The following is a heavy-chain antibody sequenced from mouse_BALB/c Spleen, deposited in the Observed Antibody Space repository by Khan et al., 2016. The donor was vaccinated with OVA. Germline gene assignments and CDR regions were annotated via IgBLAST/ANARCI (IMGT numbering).Heavy chain of an antibody. J-gene: IGHJ3*01. CDR1: GYSFTTYY. Sequence: VHVKQSGPELMKPGASVKISCKASGYSFTTYYIHWMMQSHGKSLEWIGYIDPFSGGTTYNQKFKGKATLTVDRSSRTAYIHLSNLTSEVSAVDYCTRHGDVAWFTYWGQGTLVTVSS. CDR2: IDPFSGGT. V-gene: IGHV1S135*01. CDR3: TRHGDVAWFTY. D-gene: IGHD2-13*01.